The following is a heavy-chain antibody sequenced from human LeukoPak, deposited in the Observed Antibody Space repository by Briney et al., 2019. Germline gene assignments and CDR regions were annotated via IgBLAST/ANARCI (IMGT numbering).Heavy chain of an antibody. J-gene: IGHJ6*03. V-gene: IGHV3-30*02. D-gene: IGHD3-3*01. Sequence: GGSLRLSCAASGFTFSSYGMHWVRQAPGKGLEWVAFIRYDGSNKYYADSVKGRFTISRDNSKNTLYLQMNSLRAEDTAVYYCAKEGNYDFWSGSSYYYMDVWGKGTTVTVSS. CDR2: IRYDGSNK. CDR3: AKEGNYDFWSGSSYYYMDV. CDR1: GFTFSSYG.